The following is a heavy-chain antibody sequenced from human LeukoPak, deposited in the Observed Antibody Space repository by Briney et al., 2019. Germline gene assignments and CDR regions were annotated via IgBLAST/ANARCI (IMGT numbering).Heavy chain of an antibody. J-gene: IGHJ3*01. CDR3: ARGFDGANAFDL. CDR1: KFIINDYW. CDR2: VKQDGSQK. V-gene: IGHV3-7*01. Sequence: HPGGSLRLSCIASKFIINDYWMNWVRQAPGKGLEWVANVKQDGSQKYYVDSVKGRFTISRDNAKNSVYLQMNSLRAEDTAVYCCARGFDGANAFDLWGQGTLVTVSS.